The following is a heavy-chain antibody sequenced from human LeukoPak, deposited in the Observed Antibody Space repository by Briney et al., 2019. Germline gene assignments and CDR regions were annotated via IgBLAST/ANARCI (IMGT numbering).Heavy chain of an antibody. Sequence: SETLSFTCTVSGGSISSSSYYWGWIRQPPGKGLEWIGSIYYSGSTYYNPSLKSRVTISVDTSENQFSLKLSSVTAADTAVYYCAGLNSIVYCFDYWGQGTLVTVSS. V-gene: IGHV4-39*01. CDR3: AGLNSIVYCFDY. CDR2: IYYSGST. D-gene: IGHD2/OR15-2a*01. J-gene: IGHJ4*02. CDR1: GGSISSSSYY.